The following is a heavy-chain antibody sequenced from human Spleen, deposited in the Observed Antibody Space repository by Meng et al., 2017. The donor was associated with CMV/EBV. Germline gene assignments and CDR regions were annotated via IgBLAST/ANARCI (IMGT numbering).Heavy chain of an antibody. CDR2: IIPILGIA. D-gene: IGHD3-10*01. CDR1: GYTFTSYG. Sequence: SVKVSCKASGYTFTSYGISWVRQAPGQGLEWMGGIIPILGIANYAQKFQGRVTITADKSTSTAYMELSSLRSEDTAVYYCAREELHYYGSGSETNYYYYGMDVWGQGTTVTVSS. V-gene: IGHV1-69*10. J-gene: IGHJ6*02. CDR3: AREELHYYGSGSETNYYYYGMDV.